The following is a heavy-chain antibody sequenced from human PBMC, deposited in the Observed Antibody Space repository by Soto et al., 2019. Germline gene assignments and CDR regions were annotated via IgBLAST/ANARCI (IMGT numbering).Heavy chain of an antibody. CDR3: ARGFSAGVDY. Sequence: SVKVSCKVAGYTLTEFSMPWVRQAAGKGLEWMGSFDPEDGKRIYAQRVQGRVTMTRDTSIRRAYMELTTLKTDDTALYYCARGFSAGVDYWGQGTLDTVSS. CDR2: FDPEDGKR. CDR1: GYTLTEFS. V-gene: IGHV1-24*01. J-gene: IGHJ4*02. D-gene: IGHD1-26*01.